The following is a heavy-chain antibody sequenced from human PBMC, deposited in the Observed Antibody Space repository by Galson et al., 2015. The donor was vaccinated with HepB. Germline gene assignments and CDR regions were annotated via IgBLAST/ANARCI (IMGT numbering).Heavy chain of an antibody. Sequence: SLRLSCAASGFTFSSYAMSWVRQAPGKGLEWVSAISGSGGSTYYADSVKGRFTISRDNSKNTLYLQMNSLRAEDTAVYYCAKDRVDYYDSSGYYGPWGQGTLVTVSS. CDR2: ISGSGGST. J-gene: IGHJ5*02. CDR3: AKDRVDYYDSSGYYGP. CDR1: GFTFSSYA. D-gene: IGHD3-22*01. V-gene: IGHV3-23*01.